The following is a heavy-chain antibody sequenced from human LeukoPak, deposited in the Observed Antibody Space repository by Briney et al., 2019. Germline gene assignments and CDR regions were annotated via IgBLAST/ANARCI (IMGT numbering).Heavy chain of an antibody. V-gene: IGHV1-2*02. Sequence: ASVKVSCKASGYTFTIYYIHWVRQAPGQGLEWMGSIYPNGGGANFAQNFQGRVTLTRDTSSNTAYLELTRLRSDDTAVYYCARGGKIVGASFDYWGQGTLVTVSS. CDR3: ARGGKIVGASFDY. CDR1: GYTFTIYY. D-gene: IGHD1-26*01. J-gene: IGHJ4*02. CDR2: IYPNGGGA.